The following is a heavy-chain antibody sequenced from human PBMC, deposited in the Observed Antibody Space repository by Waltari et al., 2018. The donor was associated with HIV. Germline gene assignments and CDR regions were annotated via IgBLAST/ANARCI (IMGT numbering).Heavy chain of an antibody. Sequence: QMQLVQSGPEVKKPGTSVKVSCKASGFTFSSSAVPWVRQDRGQGLEWIGWIAVGSGNTNYAQKFQERVTITRDMSTSTAYMELSSLRSEDTAVYYCAAQYYIRSGSYYHAFDMWGQGTMVTVSS. CDR1: GFTFSSSA. V-gene: IGHV1-58*01. CDR2: IAVGSGNT. CDR3: AAQYYIRSGSYYHAFDM. D-gene: IGHD3-10*01. J-gene: IGHJ3*02.